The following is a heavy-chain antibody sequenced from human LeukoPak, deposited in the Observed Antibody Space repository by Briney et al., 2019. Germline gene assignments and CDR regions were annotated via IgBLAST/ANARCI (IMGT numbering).Heavy chain of an antibody. D-gene: IGHD5-24*01. CDR3: AKGSARWLQQIALAWFDP. Sequence: PGGSLRLSCAASGFTFANCAMNWVRQAPGKGLEWVSTISSSGGSTYYADSVKGRFTISRDNSKNTLYLQMNSLRAEDTAVYYCAKGSARWLQQIALAWFDPWGQGTLVTVSS. CDR2: ISSSGGST. V-gene: IGHV3-23*01. CDR1: GFTFANCA. J-gene: IGHJ5*02.